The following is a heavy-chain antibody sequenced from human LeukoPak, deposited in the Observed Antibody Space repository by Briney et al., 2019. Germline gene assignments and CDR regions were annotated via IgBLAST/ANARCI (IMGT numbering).Heavy chain of an antibody. CDR3: ARGGGDLLTPGALHEH. D-gene: IGHD2-21*02. CDR1: GGSISSGDYY. CDR2: IYYSGST. J-gene: IGHJ1*01. Sequence: PSETLSLTCTVSGGSISSGDYYWSWIRQPPGKGLEWIGYIYYSGSTYYNPSLKSRVTISADTSKNQFSLKLSSVTAADTAVYYCARGGGDLLTPGALHEHWGQGTLVTVSS. V-gene: IGHV4-30-4*01.